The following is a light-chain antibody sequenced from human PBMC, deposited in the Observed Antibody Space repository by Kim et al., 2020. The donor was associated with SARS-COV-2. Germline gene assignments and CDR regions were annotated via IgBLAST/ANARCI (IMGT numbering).Light chain of an antibody. CDR2: DAS. CDR3: QQYDNLPSWT. CDR1: QDISNY. J-gene: IGKJ1*01. V-gene: IGKV1-33*01. Sequence: AVGDRVTITCQASQDISNYLNWYQQKPGKAPKLLIYDASNLETGVPSRFSGSGSGTDFTFTISSLQPEDIATYYCQQYDNLPSWTFGQGTKVEIK.